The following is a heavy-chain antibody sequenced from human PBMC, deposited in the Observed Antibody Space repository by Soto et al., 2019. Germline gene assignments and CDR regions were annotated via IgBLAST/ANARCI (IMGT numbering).Heavy chain of an antibody. J-gene: IGHJ4*01. CDR2: VKSKTDGGSS. Sequence: EVQLVGSGGGLVKPGGSLRLSCVASGFPFTNAWINWVRQVPGKGLEWVGRVKSKTDGGSSDYAAAVKGRFAVSRDDSRNIVYLQMNSLKIEDTGVYYCTTDSRTTLPEIRFDYWGHGTQVTVSS. CDR1: GFPFTNAW. V-gene: IGHV3-15*07. D-gene: IGHD1-26*01. CDR3: TTDSRTTLPEIRFDY.